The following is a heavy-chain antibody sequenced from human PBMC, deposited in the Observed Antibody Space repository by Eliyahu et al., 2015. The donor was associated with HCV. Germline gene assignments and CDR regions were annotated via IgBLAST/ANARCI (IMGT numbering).Heavy chain of an antibody. V-gene: IGHV3-74*01. CDR1: GFAFNSYV. Sequence: EVQLVESGGGLAQPGGSLRLSCAASGFAFNSYVMHWVRHAPGKGLVWDSRISHDATVTNYPDSVKGRFTISRDNAKNTVYLQMNSLRDEDTAVYYCVRDDTMYGLDYWGQGTQVTVSS. CDR3: VRDDTMYGLDY. CDR2: ISHDATVT. D-gene: IGHD2-8*01. J-gene: IGHJ4*02.